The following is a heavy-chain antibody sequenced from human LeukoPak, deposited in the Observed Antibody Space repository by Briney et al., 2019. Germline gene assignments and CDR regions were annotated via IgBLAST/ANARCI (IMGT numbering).Heavy chain of an antibody. CDR1: GFTFSSYG. V-gene: IGHV3-30*02. J-gene: IGHJ4*02. CDR3: AKGLATTSRHYYFDY. CDR2: IRYDGSNK. D-gene: IGHD6-19*01. Sequence: GWSLRPSCAASGFTFSSYGMHWVRQAPGKGLEWVAFIRYDGSNKYYADSVKGRFTISRDNSKNSLYLQMNSLRAGDTAVYYCAKGLATTSRHYYFDYWGQGTLVTVSS.